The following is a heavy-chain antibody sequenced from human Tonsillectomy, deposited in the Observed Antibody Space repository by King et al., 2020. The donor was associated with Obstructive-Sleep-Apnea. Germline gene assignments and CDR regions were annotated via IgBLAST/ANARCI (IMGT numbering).Heavy chain of an antibody. CDR1: GFTFSGAW. D-gene: IGHD3-10*02. CDR3: ITDQMYILGSGTRCYY. V-gene: IGHV3-15*01. J-gene: IGHJ4*02. Sequence: VQLVESGGGLVKPGGSLRLSCAGSGFTFSGAWMSWVRQAPGKGQEWVARIKSKRDSETKDYASPVKGRFTISRDDSKNMMYLQMNALEIEETGLYFCITDQMYILGSGTRCYYWGQGTLFTVSP. CDR2: IKSKRDSETK.